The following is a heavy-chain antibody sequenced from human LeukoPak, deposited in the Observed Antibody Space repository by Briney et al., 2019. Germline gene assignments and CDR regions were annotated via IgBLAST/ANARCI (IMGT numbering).Heavy chain of an antibody. CDR3: ARAGSEVAKTPWYWFDP. J-gene: IGHJ5*02. D-gene: IGHD1-26*01. Sequence: GASVKVSCKASGSTFSSYAISWVRQAPGQGLEWMGRIIPIFGTANYAQKFQGRVTITTDESTSTAYMELSSLRSEDTAVYYCARAGSEVAKTPWYWFDPWGQGTLVTVSS. CDR2: IIPIFGTA. V-gene: IGHV1-69*05. CDR1: GSTFSSYA.